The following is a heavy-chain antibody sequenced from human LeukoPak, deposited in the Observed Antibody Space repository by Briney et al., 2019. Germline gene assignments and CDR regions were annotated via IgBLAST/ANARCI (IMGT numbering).Heavy chain of an antibody. CDR2: ISSSSSYI. CDR1: GFTFSSCS. CDR3: ARDLNYYDSSGHHYYYGMDV. D-gene: IGHD3-22*01. J-gene: IGHJ6*02. V-gene: IGHV3-21*01. Sequence: GGSLRLSCAASGFTFSSCSMNWVRQDPGKGLEWVSSISSSSSYIYYADSVKGRFTISRDNAKNSLYLQMNSLRAEDTAVYYCARDLNYYDSSGHHYYYGMDVWGQGTTVTAPS.